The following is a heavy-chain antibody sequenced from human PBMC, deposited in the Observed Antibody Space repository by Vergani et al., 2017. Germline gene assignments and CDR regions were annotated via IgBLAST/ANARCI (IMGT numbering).Heavy chain of an antibody. CDR1: GGSISSGGYY. Sequence: QVQLHESGPGLVKPSQTLSLTCAVSGGSISSGGYYWSWIRQHPGKGLEWIGYIYYSGSTYYNPSLKSRVTISVDTSKNQFSLKLSSVTAADTAVYYCARGETRTDWFDPWGQGTLVTVSS. V-gene: IGHV4-31*11. CDR3: ARGETRTDWFDP. J-gene: IGHJ5*02. CDR2: IYYSGST. D-gene: IGHD3/OR15-3a*01.